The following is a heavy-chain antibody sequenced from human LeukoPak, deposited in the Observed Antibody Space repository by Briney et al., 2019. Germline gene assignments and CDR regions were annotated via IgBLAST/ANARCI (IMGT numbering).Heavy chain of an antibody. CDR2: IRYDGSYK. V-gene: IGHV3-30*02. CDR1: GFTFSSYA. CDR3: AKDSSDSSAYYFDY. D-gene: IGHD3-22*01. J-gene: IGHJ4*02. Sequence: GGSLRLSCAASGFTFSSYAMHWVRQAPGKGLEWVAFIRYDGSYKYYADSVKGRFTISRDNSKNTLYLQMNSLRAEDTAVYYCAKDSSDSSAYYFDYWGQGTLVTVSS.